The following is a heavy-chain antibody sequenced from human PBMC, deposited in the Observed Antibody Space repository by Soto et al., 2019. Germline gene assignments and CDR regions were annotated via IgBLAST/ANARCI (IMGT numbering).Heavy chain of an antibody. CDR3: ARDRKRYCTNGVCYGVGPVAYCGGDCPLLYWYFDL. J-gene: IGHJ2*01. V-gene: IGHV1-18*01. Sequence: ASVKVSCKASGYTFTSYGISCVRQAPGQGLEWMGWISAYNGNTNYAQKLQGRVTMTTDTSTSTAYMELRSLRSDDTAVYYCARDRKRYCTNGVCYGVGPVAYCGGDCPLLYWYFDLWGRGTLVTVSS. CDR1: GYTFTSYG. D-gene: IGHD2-8*01. CDR2: ISAYNGNT.